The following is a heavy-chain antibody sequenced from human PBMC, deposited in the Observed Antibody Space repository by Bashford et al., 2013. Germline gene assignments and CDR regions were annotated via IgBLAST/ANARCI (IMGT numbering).Heavy chain of an antibody. Sequence: RPLLYSSETCPSTCTVSGGSISSYYWSWIRHAPPGKGLEWIGRIYTSGSTNYQPLPQESSHHVSRHVQRTSSSLKLSSVTAADTAVYYCAGWELQTSYYYYYGMDVWGQGTTVTVSS. CDR2: IYTSGST. J-gene: IGHJ6*02. CDR1: GGSISSYY. CDR3: AGWELQTSYYYYYGMDV. D-gene: IGHD1-26*01. V-gene: IGHV4-4*07.